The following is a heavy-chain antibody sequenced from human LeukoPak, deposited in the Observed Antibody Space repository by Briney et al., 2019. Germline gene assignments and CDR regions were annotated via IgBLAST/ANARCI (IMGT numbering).Heavy chain of an antibody. V-gene: IGHV1-24*01. CDR3: ARVSSGVSYY. CDR2: FDPEDGET. D-gene: IGHD3-22*01. Sequence: GASVKVSCKVSGYTLTELSMHWVRQAPGKGLEWMGGFDPEDGETIYAQKFQGRVTITADESTSTAYMELSSLRSEDTAVYYCARVSSGVSYYWGQGTLVTVSS. J-gene: IGHJ4*02. CDR1: GYTLTELS.